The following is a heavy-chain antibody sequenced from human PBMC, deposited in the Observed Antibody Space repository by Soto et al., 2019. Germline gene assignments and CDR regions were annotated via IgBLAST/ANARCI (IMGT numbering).Heavy chain of an antibody. Sequence: SETLSLTCTVSGGSISSYYWSWIRQPPGKGLEWIGYIYYSGSTNYNPSHKSRVTISVDTSKNQFSLKLSSVTAADTAVYYCARRLAAAGYIDYWGQGTLVTVSS. V-gene: IGHV4-59*08. CDR1: GGSISSYY. CDR3: ARRLAAAGYIDY. D-gene: IGHD6-13*01. CDR2: IYYSGST. J-gene: IGHJ4*02.